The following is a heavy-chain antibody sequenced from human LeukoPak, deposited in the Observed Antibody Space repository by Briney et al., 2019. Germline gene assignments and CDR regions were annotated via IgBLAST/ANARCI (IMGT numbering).Heavy chain of an antibody. CDR1: GGSISSSSYY. CDR3: AREKQQLGTTDWFDP. J-gene: IGHJ5*02. CDR2: IYYSGST. V-gene: IGHV4-39*07. Sequence: PSETLSLTCTVSGGSISSSSYYWGWIRQPPGKGLEWIGSIYYSGSTYYNPSLKSRVTISVDTSKNQFSLKLSSVTAADTAVYYCAREKQQLGTTDWFDPWGQGTLVTVSS. D-gene: IGHD6-13*01.